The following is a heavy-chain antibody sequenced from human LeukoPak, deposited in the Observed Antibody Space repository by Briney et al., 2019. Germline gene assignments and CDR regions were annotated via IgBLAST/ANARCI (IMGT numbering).Heavy chain of an antibody. CDR3: PTLSYSSGWYPFDY. CDR1: GYSFTSYW. Sequence: GESLRISCKGSGYSFTSYWIGWVRQMPGKGLEWMGIIYPGDSDTRYSPSFQGQVTISADKSISTAYLQWSSLKASDTAMYYCPTLSYSSGWYPFDYWGQGTLVTVSS. D-gene: IGHD6-19*01. CDR2: IYPGDSDT. V-gene: IGHV5-51*01. J-gene: IGHJ4*02.